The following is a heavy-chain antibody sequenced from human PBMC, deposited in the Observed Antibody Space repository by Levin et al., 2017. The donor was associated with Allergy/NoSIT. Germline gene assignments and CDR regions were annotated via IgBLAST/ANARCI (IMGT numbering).Heavy chain of an antibody. CDR3: ARQNYGDIKEAFDI. CDR1: GYNFINYW. J-gene: IGHJ3*02. D-gene: IGHD4-17*01. Sequence: NRGESLKISCKGSGYNFINYWIGWVRQMPGKGLEWMGIIYPGDSDTRYRPSLQGQVTISADKSISTAYLQWSSLKASDTATYYCARQNYGDIKEAFDIWGQGTMVTVSS. V-gene: IGHV5-51*01. CDR2: IYPGDSDT.